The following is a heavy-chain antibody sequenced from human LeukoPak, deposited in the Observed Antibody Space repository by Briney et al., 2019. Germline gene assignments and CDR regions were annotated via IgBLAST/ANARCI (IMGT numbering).Heavy chain of an antibody. CDR3: AKDANYYDSSGYSIPFDY. CDR1: GFTFSRFA. V-gene: IGHV3-23*01. J-gene: IGHJ4*02. Sequence: GGSRRLSCSASGFTFSRFAMTWVRQLPGRGLVWVSSISGNGHQTYYADSVKGRFSVSRDNSKNILYLQMDSLRADDSALYYCAKDANYYDSSGYSIPFDYWGQGTLVTVSS. D-gene: IGHD3-22*01. CDR2: ISGNGHQT.